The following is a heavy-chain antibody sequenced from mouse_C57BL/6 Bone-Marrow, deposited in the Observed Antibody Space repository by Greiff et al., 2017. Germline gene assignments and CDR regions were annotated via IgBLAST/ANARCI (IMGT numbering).Heavy chain of an antibody. D-gene: IGHD1-3*01. CDR3: ASPGLKAWFAY. CDR1: GFSLTSYG. Sequence: QVQLQQSGPGLVQPSQSLSITCTVSGFSLTSYGVHWVRQSPGKGLEWLGVIWSGGSTDYNAAFISRLSISKDNSKSQVFFKMNSLQADDTAIYYCASPGLKAWFAYWGQGTLVTVSA. J-gene: IGHJ3*01. V-gene: IGHV2-2*01. CDR2: IWSGGST.